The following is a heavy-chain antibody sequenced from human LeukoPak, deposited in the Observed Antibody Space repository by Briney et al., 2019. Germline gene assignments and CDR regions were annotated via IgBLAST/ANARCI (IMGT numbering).Heavy chain of an antibody. V-gene: IGHV4-34*01. Sequence: PSETLSLTCALYGGSFSGYYWSWIRQPPGKGLEWIGEINRSGSTNFNPPPKSRVTISVDTFKKQFSLKLNSVTAADTAVYYCARSSRGFGFNLGGLFTKDYYYYGMDVWGQGTTVTVS. CDR3: ARSSRGFGFNLGGLFTKDYYYYGMDV. D-gene: IGHD3-16*01. CDR2: INRSGST. CDR1: GGSFSGYY. J-gene: IGHJ6*02.